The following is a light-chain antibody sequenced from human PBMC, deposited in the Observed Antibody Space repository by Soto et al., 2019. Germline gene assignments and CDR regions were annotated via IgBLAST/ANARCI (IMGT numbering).Light chain of an antibody. CDR1: QGISSY. CDR3: QQVSVYPST. Sequence: IQLTQSPSSLSASVGERVTITCRASQGISSYLGWYQQKPGKAPNLLIYDASTLHSGVPSRFSGGGSGTDFTLTISSLQPEDFATYYCQQVSVYPSTFGGGTKVDI. J-gene: IGKJ4*01. V-gene: IGKV1-9*01. CDR2: DAS.